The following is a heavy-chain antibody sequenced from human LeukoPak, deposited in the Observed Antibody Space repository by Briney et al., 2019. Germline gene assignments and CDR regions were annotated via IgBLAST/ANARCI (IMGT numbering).Heavy chain of an antibody. V-gene: IGHV3-9*01. Sequence: GGSLRLSCAASGFTFDDYAMHWVRHAPGKGLEWVSGISWNSGSIGYADSVKGRFTISRDNAKNSLYLQMNSLRAEDTALYYCAKEGQWLAEGLDYWGQGTLVTVSS. CDR1: GFTFDDYA. CDR2: ISWNSGSI. D-gene: IGHD6-19*01. CDR3: AKEGQWLAEGLDY. J-gene: IGHJ4*02.